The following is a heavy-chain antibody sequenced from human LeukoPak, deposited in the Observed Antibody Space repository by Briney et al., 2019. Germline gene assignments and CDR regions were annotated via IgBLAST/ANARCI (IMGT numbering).Heavy chain of an antibody. Sequence: GGSLRLSCIASGFTFTNAWMNWVRQAPGQGPEWVSGITWNGGSTDYAASVKGRFTISRDNAKNSLYLRMNSLRDEDTALYYCARGGGSIRHSYYYYVDVWGKGTTVTVSS. V-gene: IGHV3-20*04. CDR2: ITWNGGST. CDR1: GFTFTNAW. J-gene: IGHJ6*03. CDR3: ARGGGSIRHSYYYYVDV. D-gene: IGHD2-15*01.